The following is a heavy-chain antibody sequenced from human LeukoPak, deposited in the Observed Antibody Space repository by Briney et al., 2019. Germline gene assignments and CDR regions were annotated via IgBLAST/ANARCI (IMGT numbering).Heavy chain of an antibody. CDR2: IRYDGSNK. CDR1: GFTFSDYY. J-gene: IGHJ4*02. D-gene: IGHD2-21*02. Sequence: PGGSLRLSCAASGFTFSDYYMSWIRQAPGKGLEWVAFIRYDGSNKYYADSVKGRFTISRDNSKNTLYLQMNSLRAEDTAVYCCRIVVVTRGTPKYYFDYWGQGTLVTVSS. V-gene: IGHV3-30*02. CDR3: RIVVVTRGTPKYYFDY.